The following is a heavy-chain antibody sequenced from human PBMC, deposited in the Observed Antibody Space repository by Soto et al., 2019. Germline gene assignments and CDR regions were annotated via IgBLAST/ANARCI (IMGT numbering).Heavy chain of an antibody. Sequence: EVQLVESGGGLVQPGGSLRLSCAASGFTFSSYARHWVGQAPGKGLEYVSAISSNGGNTYYANSVKGRFTISRDNSKNTLYLQMGSLRAEDMAVYYCAGQIAALDLWGRGTLVTVSS. CDR1: GFTFSSYA. D-gene: IGHD6-13*01. V-gene: IGHV3-64*01. J-gene: IGHJ2*01. CDR2: ISSNGGNT. CDR3: AGQIAALDL.